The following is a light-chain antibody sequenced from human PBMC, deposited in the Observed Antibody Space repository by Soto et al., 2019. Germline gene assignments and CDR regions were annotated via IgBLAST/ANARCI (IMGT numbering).Light chain of an antibody. CDR1: QSISSY. CDR2: AAS. V-gene: IGKV1-39*01. Sequence: DIQMTQSPSSLSASVGDRVTITCRASQSISSYLNWYQQKPGKAPKLLIYAASSLRSGVPSRFSGSGSGTDFTLPINSLQPEDFAIYYCQQSYSTPYTFGQGTKLEIK. CDR3: QQSYSTPYT. J-gene: IGKJ2*01.